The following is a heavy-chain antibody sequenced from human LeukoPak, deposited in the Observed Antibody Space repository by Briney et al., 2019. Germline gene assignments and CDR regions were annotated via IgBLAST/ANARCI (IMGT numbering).Heavy chain of an antibody. CDR2: IYFSGNT. CDR1: GGSIRSNSYY. D-gene: IGHD3-10*01. Sequence: PSETLSLTCTVSGGSIRSNSYYWGWIRQPPGKGLEWIGSIYFSGNTYYNPSLKSRLTISVDTSKNQFSLKLSSVTAADTAVYYCATGSSRYYYYMDVWGKGTTVTVSS. V-gene: IGHV4-39*01. CDR3: ATGSSRYYYYMDV. J-gene: IGHJ6*03.